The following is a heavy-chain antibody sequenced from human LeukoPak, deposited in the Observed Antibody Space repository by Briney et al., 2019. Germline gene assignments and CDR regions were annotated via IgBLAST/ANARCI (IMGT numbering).Heavy chain of an antibody. J-gene: IGHJ3*02. CDR2: IIPIFGTA. V-gene: IGHV1-69*13. D-gene: IGHD6-13*01. CDR3: ARERDSSSWPDAFDI. Sequence: GASVKVSCTASGGTFSSYAISWVRQAPGQGLEWMGGIIPIFGTANYAQKFQGRVTITADESTSTAYMELSSLRSEDTAVYYCARERDSSSWPDAFDIWGQGTMVTVSS. CDR1: GGTFSSYA.